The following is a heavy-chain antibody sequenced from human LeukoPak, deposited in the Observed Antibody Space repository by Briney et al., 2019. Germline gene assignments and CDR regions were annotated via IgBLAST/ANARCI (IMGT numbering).Heavy chain of an antibody. D-gene: IGHD1-26*01. V-gene: IGHV4-34*01. CDR3: ARGLIRGSYDY. CDR1: GGSFSGYY. CDR2: INHSGST. Sequence: SETLSLTCAVYGGSFSGYYWSWIRQPPGKGLEWIGEINHSGSTNYNPSLKGRVTISVDTSKNQFSLKLSSVTAADTAVYYCARGLIRGSYDYWGQGTLVTVSS. J-gene: IGHJ4*02.